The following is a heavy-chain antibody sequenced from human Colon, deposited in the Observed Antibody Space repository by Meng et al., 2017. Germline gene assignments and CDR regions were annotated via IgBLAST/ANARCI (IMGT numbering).Heavy chain of an antibody. J-gene: IGHJ4*02. Sequence: QVPLVQSGTEVKKPGAAVKVSCKASGYTFISYAFSWVRQAPGQGLEWMGWISAYNGNTNYAQKLQGRVTMTTDTSTSTAYMELRSLRSDDTAVYYCTRGLATIPHFDYWGQGTLVTVSS. CDR1: GYTFISYA. V-gene: IGHV1-18*01. CDR3: TRGLATIPHFDY. D-gene: IGHD5-24*01. CDR2: ISAYNGNT.